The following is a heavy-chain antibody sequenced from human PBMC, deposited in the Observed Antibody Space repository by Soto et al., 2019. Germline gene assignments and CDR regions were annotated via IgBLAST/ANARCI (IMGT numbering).Heavy chain of an antibody. D-gene: IGHD5-12*01. J-gene: IGHJ4*02. CDR3: ARDLSGNDHYGVAGLFDY. V-gene: IGHV3-66*01. Sequence: EVQLVESGGGLVQPGGSLRLACAASGFTVSSNYMSWVRQAPGKGLEWVSVIYSGGSTYYADSVKGRFTISRDNSKNTLYLQMNSLRAEDTAVYYCARDLSGNDHYGVAGLFDYCGQGTLVTVSS. CDR1: GFTVSSNY. CDR2: IYSGGST.